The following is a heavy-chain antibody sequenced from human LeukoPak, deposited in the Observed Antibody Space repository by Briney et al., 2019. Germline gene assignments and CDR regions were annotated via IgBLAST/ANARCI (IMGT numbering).Heavy chain of an antibody. Sequence: SETLSLTCIVSGGSISSSGYYWAWIRQSPGKGLEWIGSVFYSGSTYYNPSLKSRVTISVDTSKNQFSLKMTSVTAADTAVYYCVRQTYSSGWNSWGQGTPVTVSS. V-gene: IGHV4-39*01. D-gene: IGHD6-19*01. CDR1: GGSISSSGYY. J-gene: IGHJ4*02. CDR2: VFYSGST. CDR3: VRQTYSSGWNS.